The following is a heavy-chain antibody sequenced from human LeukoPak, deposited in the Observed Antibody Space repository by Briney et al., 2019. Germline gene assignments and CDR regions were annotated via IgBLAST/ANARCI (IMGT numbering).Heavy chain of an antibody. Sequence: GGSLRLSCAASGFTFSSNPMSWVRQAPGKGPEWVSGISYGGGSTYYADSVKGRFTISRDNSKNTLYLQMNSLRSEDTAVYYCAKRIAARTPYYFDYWGQGTLVTVSS. CDR1: GFTFSSNP. CDR2: ISYGGGST. CDR3: AKRIAARTPYYFDY. J-gene: IGHJ4*02. V-gene: IGHV3-23*01. D-gene: IGHD6-6*01.